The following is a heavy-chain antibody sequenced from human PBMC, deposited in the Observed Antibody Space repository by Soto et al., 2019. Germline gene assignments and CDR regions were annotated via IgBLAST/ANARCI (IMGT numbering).Heavy chain of an antibody. D-gene: IGHD2-2*01. CDR1: NFSVLTSIYY. Sequence: SETLSLTCTVSNFSVLTSIYYWAWTRQPPGKGLEWVGTVYYTGTTYYNPSLQSRVTISIDTSKNQFSLNLNSVTAADTAVYYCARNWNLALVPAAYFDSWGQGTLVTVSS. CDR2: VYYTGTT. V-gene: IGHV4-39*01. CDR3: ARNWNLALVPAAYFDS. J-gene: IGHJ4*02.